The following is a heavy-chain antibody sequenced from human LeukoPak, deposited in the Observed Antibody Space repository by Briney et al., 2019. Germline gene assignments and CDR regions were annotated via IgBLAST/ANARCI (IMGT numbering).Heavy chain of an antibody. CDR3: TRDLGSSWYIDH. CDR2: IYSSGST. V-gene: IGHV4-4*07. D-gene: IGHD6-13*01. Sequence: SETLSLTCTVSGGSINGFFWSWIRQPAGKGMEWIGRIYSSGSTTYNPSLKSRLTMSVDTSKNQFSLTLTSVTAADTAVYYCTRDLGSSWYIDHWGQGTLVTVSP. J-gene: IGHJ4*02. CDR1: GGSINGFF.